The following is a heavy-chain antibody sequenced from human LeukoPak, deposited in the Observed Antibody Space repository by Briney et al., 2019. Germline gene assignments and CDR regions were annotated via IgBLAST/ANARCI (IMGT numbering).Heavy chain of an antibody. V-gene: IGHV3-21*01. CDR2: ISVSSSYI. D-gene: IGHD2-2*01. CDR3: TRDGKDCSSTSCSADY. Sequence: PGGSLRLSCAASGFTFSTYTMNWVRPAPGKGLEWGLSISVSSSYIYYAGSVKGRFTISRDNAKNSLYLQMNSLRVEDTAVYFCTRDGKDCSSTSCSADYWGQGTLVTVSS. CDR1: GFTFSTYT. J-gene: IGHJ4*02.